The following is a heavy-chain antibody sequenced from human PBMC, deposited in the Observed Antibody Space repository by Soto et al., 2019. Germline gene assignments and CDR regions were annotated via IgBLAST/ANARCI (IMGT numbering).Heavy chain of an antibody. CDR1: GYSFTSYW. Sequence: GESLKISCKGSGYSFTSYWIGWVRQMPGKGLEWMGIIYPSDSDTRYSPSFQGQVTISADRSTSTVFLQWASLKASDTAVYFCARKDKSGYFNWFDPWGQGTLVTVSS. V-gene: IGHV5-51*01. J-gene: IGHJ5*02. CDR3: ARKDKSGYFNWFDP. CDR2: IYPSDSDT. D-gene: IGHD3-22*01.